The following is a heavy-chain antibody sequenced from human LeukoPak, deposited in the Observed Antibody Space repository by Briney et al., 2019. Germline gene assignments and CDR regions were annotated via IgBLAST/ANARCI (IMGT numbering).Heavy chain of an antibody. D-gene: IGHD1-26*01. CDR3: ARVLKGESGALGVDV. V-gene: IGHV3-23*01. J-gene: IGHJ6*02. Sequence: PGASPRLSCAASGFTFSSYGMTWVRQAPGKGLEWVSSISGSGANTYYVGSVKGRFTISRDNSKNTVHLQMSSLRAEDTAVYHCARVLKGESGALGVDVWGQGPTVTVSS. CDR1: GFTFSSYG. CDR2: ISGSGANT.